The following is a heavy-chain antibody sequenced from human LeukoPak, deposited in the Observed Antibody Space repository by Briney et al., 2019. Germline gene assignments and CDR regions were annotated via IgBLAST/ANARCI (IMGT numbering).Heavy chain of an antibody. CDR2: ITGSGGTT. V-gene: IGHV3-23*01. CDR1: GFTFGTYA. D-gene: IGHD3-22*01. Sequence: GGSLRLSCAASGFTFGTYAMSWVRQAPGKGLDRVSAITGSGGTTYYGDSVKGRFTISRDNSKHTLYLQMNSLRAEDTAVYYCAKDGDYYDGESHFDFWGQGTLVTVSS. J-gene: IGHJ4*02. CDR3: AKDGDYYDGESHFDF.